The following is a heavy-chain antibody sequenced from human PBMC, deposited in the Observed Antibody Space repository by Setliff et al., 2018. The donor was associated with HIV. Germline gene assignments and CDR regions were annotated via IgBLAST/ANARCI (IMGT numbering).Heavy chain of an antibody. V-gene: IGHV3-66*02. D-gene: IGHD3-22*01. Sequence: GGSLRLSCAASGFTVSNNYINWVRQAPGKGLEWVSSIYSGGSTYYADSVKGRSTIYRNTSKNTVYLQMNSLRVEDTAVYFCARAGHYGTVGFDFWGQGTLVTVSS. CDR1: GFTVSNNY. J-gene: IGHJ4*02. CDR3: ARAGHYGTVGFDF. CDR2: IYSGGST.